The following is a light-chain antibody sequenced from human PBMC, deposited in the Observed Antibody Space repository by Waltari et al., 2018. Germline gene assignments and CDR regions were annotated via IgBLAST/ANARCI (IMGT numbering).Light chain of an antibody. Sequence: QSALTQPRSVSGSPGPSVTISCTGTSSDVGVYYYVSWYQYHPGKAPKCMIYDVTRRPSGVPDRFSGSKSGNTASLTISGLQAEDEADYYCGSYAGSYSWVFGGGTKVTVL. J-gene: IGLJ3*02. V-gene: IGLV2-11*01. CDR3: GSYAGSYSWV. CDR1: SSDVGVYYY. CDR2: DVT.